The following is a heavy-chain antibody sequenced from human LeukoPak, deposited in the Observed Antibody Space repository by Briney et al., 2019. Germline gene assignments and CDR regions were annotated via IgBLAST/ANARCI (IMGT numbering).Heavy chain of an antibody. J-gene: IGHJ5*02. Sequence: SQTLSLTCTVSGGSISSGDYYWSWIRQPPGKGLEWIGYIYYSGSTYYNPSLKRRVTISVATYKNQFSLKLSSVTAADTAVYYCARVYCSSTSCYPRNNWFDPWGQGTLVTVSS. CDR1: GGSISSGDYY. D-gene: IGHD2-2*01. V-gene: IGHV4-30-4*08. CDR2: IYYSGST. CDR3: ARVYCSSTSCYPRNNWFDP.